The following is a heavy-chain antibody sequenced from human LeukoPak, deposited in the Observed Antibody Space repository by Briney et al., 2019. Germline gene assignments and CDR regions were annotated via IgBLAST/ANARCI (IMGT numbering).Heavy chain of an antibody. V-gene: IGHV4-39*07. CDR2: IYYSGST. CDR3: VSTFKEVVKSGTFDY. Sequence: SETLSLTCTVCGSSISSRSYYGRWIRQPPGKGLEWIESIYYSGSTYYNLSLKSRVTISVDTSTNQFSLKLSSVTAAATAGCYCVSTFKEVVKSGTFDYWGQGTL. J-gene: IGHJ4*02. D-gene: IGHD2/OR15-2a*01. CDR1: GSSISSRSYY.